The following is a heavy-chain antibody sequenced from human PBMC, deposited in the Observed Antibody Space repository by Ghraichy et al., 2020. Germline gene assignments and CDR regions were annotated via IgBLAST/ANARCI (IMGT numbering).Heavy chain of an antibody. CDR1: GFTFSSYS. J-gene: IGHJ5*02. Sequence: TLSLTCAASGFTFSSYSMNWVRQAPGKGLEWVSSISSSSSYIYYADSVKGRFTISRDNAKNSLYLQMNSLRAEDTAVYYCARDSSTSWLHWFDPWGQGTLVTVSS. CDR2: ISSSSSYI. D-gene: IGHD2-2*01. V-gene: IGHV3-21*01. CDR3: ARDSSTSWLHWFDP.